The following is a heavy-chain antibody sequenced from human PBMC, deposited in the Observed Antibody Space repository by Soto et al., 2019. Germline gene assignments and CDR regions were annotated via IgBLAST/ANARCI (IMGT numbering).Heavy chain of an antibody. D-gene: IGHD6-13*01. J-gene: IGHJ4*02. Sequence: ASVKGSCKASGYTFTSYGISWVRQALGQGLEWMGWISAYNGNTNYAQKLQGRVTMTTDTSTSTAYMELRSLRSDDTAVYYCARDEAAAALYYFDYWGQGTLVTVSS. CDR3: ARDEAAAALYYFDY. CDR1: GYTFTSYG. V-gene: IGHV1-18*01. CDR2: ISAYNGNT.